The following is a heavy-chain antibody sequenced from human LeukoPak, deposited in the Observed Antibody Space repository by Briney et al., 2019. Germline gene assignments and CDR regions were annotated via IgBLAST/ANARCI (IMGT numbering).Heavy chain of an antibody. CDR2: IKKTGSET. CDR1: GFTFSPFW. D-gene: IGHD2-15*01. V-gene: IGHV3-7*01. J-gene: IGHJ4*02. Sequence: GSLGLPCAAFGFTFSPFWMRWGRQAPGKGLGGVGFIKKTGSETYYVDSVKGRFTITRDNTRNSLFLQMYSLRAEDTAMYFCAREDGYCSGGNCYSYFDSWGQGTLVTVSS. CDR3: AREDGYCSGGNCYSYFDS.